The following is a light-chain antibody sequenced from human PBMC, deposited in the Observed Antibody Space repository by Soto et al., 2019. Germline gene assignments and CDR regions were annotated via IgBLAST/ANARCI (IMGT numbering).Light chain of an antibody. CDR1: QSAISN. V-gene: IGKV3-15*01. J-gene: IGKJ4*01. Sequence: EIVMTQSPATVSVSPGERVTLSCRASQSAISNLAWYQQKPGQTPRLLIYDASTRATGIPARFSGSGSGTEFTLTISSLLSEDFAVYYCHQYYKWALTFGGGTKVEIK. CDR2: DAS. CDR3: HQYYKWALT.